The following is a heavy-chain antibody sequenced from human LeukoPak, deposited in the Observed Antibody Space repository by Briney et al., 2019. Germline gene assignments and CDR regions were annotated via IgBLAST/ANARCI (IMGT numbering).Heavy chain of an antibody. J-gene: IGHJ3*02. CDR1: GFTFSDYY. CDR3: ARVGYSSSGYPDAFDI. V-gene: IGHV3-11*01. Sequence: PGGSLRLSCAASGFTFSDYYMSWIRQAAGKGLEWVSYISSSGSTIYYADSVKGRFTISRDNAKNSLYLQMNSLRAEDTAVYYCARVGYSSSGYPDAFDIWGQGTMVTVSS. D-gene: IGHD6-13*01. CDR2: ISSSGSTI.